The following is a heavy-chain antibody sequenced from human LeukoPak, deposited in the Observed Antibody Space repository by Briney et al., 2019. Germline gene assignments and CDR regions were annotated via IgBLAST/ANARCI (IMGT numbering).Heavy chain of an antibody. Sequence: PGGSLRLSCAASGLTISSYAMSWVRQAPGKGLEWVSVISSSGGNTDYADSVKGRFTISRDNSQNTLYLQMNSLRAEDTAVYYCAKSVYYDGGGYYYTDYWGQGTLVTVSS. CDR3: AKSVYYDGGGYYYTDY. V-gene: IGHV3-23*01. CDR1: GLTISSYA. D-gene: IGHD3-22*01. CDR2: ISSSGGNT. J-gene: IGHJ4*02.